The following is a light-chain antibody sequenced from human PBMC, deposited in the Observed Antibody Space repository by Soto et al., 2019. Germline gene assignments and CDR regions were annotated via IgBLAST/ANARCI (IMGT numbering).Light chain of an antibody. J-gene: IGKJ4*01. CDR2: GAS. CDR1: QSVSSSY. CDR3: QQYGSSPGLS. Sequence: EIVLTQSPGTLSLSPGERATLSCRASQSVSSSYLAWYQQKPGQSPRLLIYGASSRATCIPDRFSGSGSGTDFTLTISRLEPEDFAMYYCQQYGSSPGLSFGGGTKVEIK. V-gene: IGKV3-20*01.